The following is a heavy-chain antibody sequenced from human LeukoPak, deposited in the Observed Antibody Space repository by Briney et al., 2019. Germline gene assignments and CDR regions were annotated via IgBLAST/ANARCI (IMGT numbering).Heavy chain of an antibody. Sequence: KPSGTLSLTCTVSGGSISSYYWSWIRQPPGKGLEWIGYIYYSGSTNYNPSLKSRVTISVDTSKNQFSLKLSSVTAADTAVYYCARSNSGYDPLDYWGQGTLVTVSS. V-gene: IGHV4-59*08. CDR2: IYYSGST. D-gene: IGHD5-12*01. CDR3: ARSNSGYDPLDY. CDR1: GGSISSYY. J-gene: IGHJ4*02.